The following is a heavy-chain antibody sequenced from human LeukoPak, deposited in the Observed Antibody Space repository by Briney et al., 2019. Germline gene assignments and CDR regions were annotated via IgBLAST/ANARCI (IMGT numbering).Heavy chain of an antibody. CDR1: GFTFSTYG. J-gene: IGHJ4*02. Sequence: GWSLRLSCAASGFTFSTYGMHWVRLAPGKGLEWVAVISSDGSDKYYADSVKGRFTISRDNSENTLYLQMNSLTAEDTTVYSCAKGVGAFFDYWGQGTLVTVSS. CDR2: ISSDGSDK. D-gene: IGHD1-26*01. V-gene: IGHV3-30*18. CDR3: AKGVGAFFDY.